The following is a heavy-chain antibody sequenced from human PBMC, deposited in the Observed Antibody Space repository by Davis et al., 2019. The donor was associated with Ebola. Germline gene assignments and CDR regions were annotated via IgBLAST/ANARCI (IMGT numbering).Heavy chain of an antibody. CDR1: GFTFSSYA. J-gene: IGHJ6*02. CDR2: ISGSGGST. CDR3: AVNYYYYYGMDV. V-gene: IGHV3-23*01. Sequence: GGSLRLSCAASGFTFSSYAMSWVRQAPGNGLAWVSAISGSGGSTYYADSVKGRFTISRDNSKNTLYLQMNSLRAEDTAVYYCAVNYYYYYGMDVWGQGTTVTVSS.